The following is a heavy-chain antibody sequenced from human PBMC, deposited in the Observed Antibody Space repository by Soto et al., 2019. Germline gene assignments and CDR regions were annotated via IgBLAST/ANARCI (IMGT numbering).Heavy chain of an antibody. Sequence: QVQLVQSGAEVKKPGASVKVSCKASGYTFTSYGISWVRQAPGQGLEWMGWISAYNGNTNYAQKLQGRVTMTTDTPTSTAYMELRSLKSDDTAVYYCARDPTGMERRRGWFDPWGQGTLVTVSS. J-gene: IGHJ5*02. CDR1: GYTFTSYG. CDR2: ISAYNGNT. CDR3: ARDPTGMERRRGWFDP. D-gene: IGHD1-1*01. V-gene: IGHV1-18*01.